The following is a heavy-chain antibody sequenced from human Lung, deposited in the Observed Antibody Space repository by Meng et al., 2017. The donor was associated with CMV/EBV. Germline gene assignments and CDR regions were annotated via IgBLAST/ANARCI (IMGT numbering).Heavy chain of an antibody. Sequence: GSLXLSXVVSGFSFSSYAMHWVRQAPGKGLEWVAVVSHEGGTKYYAESVKGRFTVSRDNSRDTLYLQMNSLTTEDTAVYYCARTVVSASRPNYYYGMDVWXQGTTVT. D-gene: IGHD6-6*01. CDR1: GFSFSSYA. V-gene: IGHV3-30-3*01. J-gene: IGHJ6*01. CDR2: VSHEGGTK. CDR3: ARTVVSASRPNYYYGMDV.